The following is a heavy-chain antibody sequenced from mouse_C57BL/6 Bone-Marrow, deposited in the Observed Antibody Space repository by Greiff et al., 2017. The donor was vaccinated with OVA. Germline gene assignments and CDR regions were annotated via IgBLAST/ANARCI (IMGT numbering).Heavy chain of an antibody. J-gene: IGHJ3*01. CDR3: ARGRLLLRSPWFAY. Sequence: QVQLKQPGAELVMPGASVKLSCKASGYTFTSYWMHWVKQRPGQGLEWIGEIDPSDSYTNYNQKFKGKSTLTVDKSSSTAYMQLSSLTSEDSAVYYCARGRLLLRSPWFAYWGQGTLVTVSA. V-gene: IGHV1-69*01. CDR2: IDPSDSYT. CDR1: GYTFTSYW. D-gene: IGHD1-1*01.